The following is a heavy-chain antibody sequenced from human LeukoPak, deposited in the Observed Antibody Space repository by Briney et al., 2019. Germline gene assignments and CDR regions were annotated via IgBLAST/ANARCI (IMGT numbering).Heavy chain of an antibody. Sequence: PSQTLSLTCSVSVGSMSSPSFYWAWSRQPPGKGLECVGNIYYTGGTYYHPSLQSRVTISVDTSKNQFSLKLTSVTAADKAVYYCASMSRGVILGPNYYSYYMDVWGKGATVIVSS. CDR3: ASMSRGVILGPNYYSYYMDV. D-gene: IGHD3-10*01. J-gene: IGHJ6*03. CDR1: VGSMSSPSFY. V-gene: IGHV4-39*01. CDR2: IYYTGGT.